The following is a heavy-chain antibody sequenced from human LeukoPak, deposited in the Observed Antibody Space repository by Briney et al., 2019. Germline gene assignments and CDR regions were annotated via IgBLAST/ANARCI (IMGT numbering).Heavy chain of an antibody. V-gene: IGHV3-15*04. D-gene: IGHD3-10*01. CDR2: IESKTDGETT. CDR1: GFSFTDAW. J-gene: IGHJ4*02. Sequence: SGGSHRLSCVGSGFSFTDAWMSWVRQIPGKGLEWVGRIESKTDGETTDYATPVEDRFIISRDDSTNTLYLQMNSLKSEDTAVYYCSTYGSGRKFDYWGQGTLVTVSS. CDR3: STYGSGRKFDY.